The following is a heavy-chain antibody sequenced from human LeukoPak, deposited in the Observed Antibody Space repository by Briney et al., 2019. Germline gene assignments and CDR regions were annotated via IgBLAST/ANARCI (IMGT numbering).Heavy chain of an antibody. Sequence: ASVKVSCKASGYTFTGYYMHWVRQAPGQGLEWMGWINPNSGGTNYAQKFQGRVTMTRDTSISTAYMELSRLRSDDTAVYYCARNGAGHCGGVCPYNWFDPWGQGTLVTVSS. CDR2: INPNSGGT. D-gene: IGHD2-21*02. V-gene: IGHV1-2*02. CDR3: ARNGAGHCGGVCPYNWFDP. J-gene: IGHJ5*02. CDR1: GYTFTGYY.